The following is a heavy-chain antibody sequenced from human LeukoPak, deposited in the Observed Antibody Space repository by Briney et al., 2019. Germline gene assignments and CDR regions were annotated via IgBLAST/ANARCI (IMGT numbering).Heavy chain of an antibody. CDR1: GFTFSSYA. CDR2: ISGSGGST. D-gene: IGHD4-17*01. Sequence: GGSLRLSCAASGFTFSSYAMSWVRQAPGKGLEWVSAISGSGGSTYYADSVKGRFTISRDNSKNTLYLQMNSLRAEDTAVYYCAKAIAGVITVTQSSDYWGQGTLVTVSS. V-gene: IGHV3-23*01. J-gene: IGHJ4*02. CDR3: AKAIAGVITVTQSSDY.